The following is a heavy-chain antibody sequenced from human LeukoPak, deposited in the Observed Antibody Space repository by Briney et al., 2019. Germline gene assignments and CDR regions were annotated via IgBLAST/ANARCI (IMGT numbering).Heavy chain of an antibody. CDR2: FDPEDGET. CDR3: ATVYYDSSGYYYVETPFDY. Sequence: GASVKVSCKVSGYTLTELSVHWVRQAPGKGLEWMGGFDPEDGETIYAQKFQGRVTMTEDTSTDTAYMELSSLRSEDTAVYYCATVYYDSSGYYYVETPFDYWGQGTLVTVSS. V-gene: IGHV1-24*01. D-gene: IGHD3-22*01. J-gene: IGHJ4*02. CDR1: GYTLTELS.